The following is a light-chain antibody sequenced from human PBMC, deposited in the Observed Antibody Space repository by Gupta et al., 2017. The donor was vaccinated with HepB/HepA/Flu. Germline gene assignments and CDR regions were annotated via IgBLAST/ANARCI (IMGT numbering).Light chain of an antibody. V-gene: IGLV2-8*01. J-gene: IGLJ2*01. CDR3: SSYGGRNNLV. CDR1: SSDVGAYDA. Sequence: QSALPQPPSASGSPGKSVTIPCSGGSSDVGAYDAVSWYQQHPGKAPKLIIYEVSKRPSGVPDRFSGSKSGNTASLTVSGLQAEDEGDYYCSSYGGRNNLVFGGGTKLTVL. CDR2: EVS.